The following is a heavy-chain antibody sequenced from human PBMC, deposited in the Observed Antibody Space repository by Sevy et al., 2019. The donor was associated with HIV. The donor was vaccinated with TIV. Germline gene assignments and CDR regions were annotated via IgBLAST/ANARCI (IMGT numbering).Heavy chain of an antibody. Sequence: SETLSLTCTVSGGSISSSSYYWGWIRQPPGKGLEWIGSIYYSGSTYYNPSLKSRVTISVDTSKNQFSLKLSSVTAAETAVYYGARVGYSSGWYGHWYFDLWGRGTLVTVSS. J-gene: IGHJ2*01. CDR3: ARVGYSSGWYGHWYFDL. D-gene: IGHD6-19*01. V-gene: IGHV4-39*01. CDR2: IYYSGST. CDR1: GGSISSSSYY.